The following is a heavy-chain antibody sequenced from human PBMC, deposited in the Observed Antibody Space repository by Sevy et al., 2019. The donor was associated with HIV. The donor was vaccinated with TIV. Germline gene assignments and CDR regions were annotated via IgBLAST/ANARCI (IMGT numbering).Heavy chain of an antibody. Sequence: SETLSLTCNASGGSVSRENWSWIRQPAGKGLEWIGRIYTSKTINYNPAFKSRVTMSIDTSKNQVSLKMTSVMAADTAVYYCAGEFFYDSTDYYWPAYYFDNWGQGTLVTVSS. CDR2: IYTSKTI. D-gene: IGHD3-22*01. J-gene: IGHJ4*02. V-gene: IGHV4-4*07. CDR1: GGSVSREN. CDR3: AGEFFYDSTDYYWPAYYFDN.